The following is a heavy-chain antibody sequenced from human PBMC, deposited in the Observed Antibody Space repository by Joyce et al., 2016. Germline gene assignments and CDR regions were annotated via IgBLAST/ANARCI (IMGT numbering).Heavy chain of an antibody. CDR3: ARKIEVPATIAFDF. V-gene: IGHV3-7*05. CDR2: IYQDGSKR. Sequence: EVQLVESGGELVQPGGSLRLSCAASGFKFDDYWMTWVRQTPGKGLEWVANIYQDGSKRFDVDSVKGRFTISRDNAKQSLSLQMNDLRLEDTALYYCARKIEVPATIAFDFWGLGTMVTVSS. J-gene: IGHJ3*01. CDR1: GFKFDDYW. D-gene: IGHD2/OR15-2a*01.